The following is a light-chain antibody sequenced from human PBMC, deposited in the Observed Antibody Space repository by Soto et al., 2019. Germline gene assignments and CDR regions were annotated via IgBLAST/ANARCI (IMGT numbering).Light chain of an antibody. J-gene: IGKJ5*01. CDR3: QQYDNLLRVT. CDR1: QDISND. V-gene: IGKV1-33*01. Sequence: DIQMTQSPSSLSASVGDRVIITCQASQDISNDLNWYQQKPGKTPNLLIYDASNLQTGVPSRFSGSGSGTNFTFTINSLQPEDIATYYCQQYDNLLRVTFGQGTRLEIK. CDR2: DAS.